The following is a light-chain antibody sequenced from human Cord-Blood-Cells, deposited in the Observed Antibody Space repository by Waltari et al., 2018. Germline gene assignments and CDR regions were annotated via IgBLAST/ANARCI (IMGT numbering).Light chain of an antibody. Sequence: QSALPQPASVSGSPGQSITISCTGTSSDVGSYNLVSWSQQHPGKAPNLRIYEGSKRPSGVSSRFSGSKPGNTASLTISGLQAEDEADYYCCSYAGSSTWVFGGGTKLTVL. CDR1: SSDVGSYNL. CDR2: EGS. V-gene: IGLV2-23*01. J-gene: IGLJ3*02. CDR3: CSYAGSSTWV.